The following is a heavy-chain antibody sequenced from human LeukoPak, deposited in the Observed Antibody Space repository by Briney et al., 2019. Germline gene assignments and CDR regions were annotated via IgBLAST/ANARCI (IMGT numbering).Heavy chain of an antibody. Sequence: SETLSLTCAVYGGSFSGYSWSWIRQPPGKGLEWIGEINHSGSTNYNPSLKSRVTISVDTSKNQFSLKLSSVTAADTAVYYCARASYDFWSGHFDYWGQGTLVTVSS. J-gene: IGHJ4*02. CDR3: ARASYDFWSGHFDY. V-gene: IGHV4-34*01. CDR1: GGSFSGYS. CDR2: INHSGST. D-gene: IGHD3-3*01.